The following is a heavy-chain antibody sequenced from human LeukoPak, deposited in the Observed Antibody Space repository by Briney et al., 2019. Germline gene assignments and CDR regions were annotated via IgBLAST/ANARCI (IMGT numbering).Heavy chain of an antibody. D-gene: IGHD3-22*01. J-gene: IGHJ4*02. CDR1: GYTFTSYG. V-gene: IGHV1-18*01. CDR2: ISAYSGNT. Sequence: ASVKVSCKASGYTFTSYGISWVRQAPGQGLEWMGWISAYSGNTNYAQKLQGRVTITTDTSTSTAYMELRSLRSDDTAVYYCARVMSSSGYYPFDYWGQGTLVTVSS. CDR3: ARVMSSSGYYPFDY.